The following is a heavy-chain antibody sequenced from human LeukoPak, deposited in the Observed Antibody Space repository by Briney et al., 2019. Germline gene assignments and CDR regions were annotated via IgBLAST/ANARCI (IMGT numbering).Heavy chain of an antibody. D-gene: IGHD3-10*01. Sequence: SETLSLTCTVSVGSISSYYWSWIRQPPGKGLEWIGYIYYSGSTNYNPSLKSRVTISIDTSKNQFSLKLSSVTAADTAMYYCASHYDSGFDYWGQGTLATVSS. CDR2: IYYSGST. V-gene: IGHV4-59*01. CDR1: VGSISSYY. CDR3: ASHYDSGFDY. J-gene: IGHJ4*02.